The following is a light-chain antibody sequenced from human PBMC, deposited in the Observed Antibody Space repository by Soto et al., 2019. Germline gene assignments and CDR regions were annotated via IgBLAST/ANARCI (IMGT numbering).Light chain of an antibody. CDR1: QSITSSY. J-gene: IGKJ5*01. CDR2: GSS. CDR3: QQYGSSPIT. Sequence: EIVLTQSPGTLSLSPGERATLSCRASQSITSSYLAWYQQKPGQAPRLLIYGSSSRATGIPDRFSGSGSGTDFTLTISRLEPEDFAVYYCQQYGSSPITFSQGTRLEIK. V-gene: IGKV3-20*01.